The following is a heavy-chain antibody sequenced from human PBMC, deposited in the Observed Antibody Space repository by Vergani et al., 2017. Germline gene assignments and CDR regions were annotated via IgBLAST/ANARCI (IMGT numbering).Heavy chain of an antibody. CDR3: ARHGSSTYYYDSSGYYYYYYYMDV. CDR1: GYSFTSYW. CDR2: IYPGDSDT. J-gene: IGHJ6*03. D-gene: IGHD3-22*01. Sequence: EVQLVQSGAEVKKPGKSLKISCKGSGYSFTSYWIGWVRQMPGKGLEWMGIIYPGDSDTRYSPSFQGQVTISADKSISTAYLQWSSLKASDTAMYYCARHGSSTYYYDSSGYYYYYYYMDVWGKGTTVTVSS. V-gene: IGHV5-51*01.